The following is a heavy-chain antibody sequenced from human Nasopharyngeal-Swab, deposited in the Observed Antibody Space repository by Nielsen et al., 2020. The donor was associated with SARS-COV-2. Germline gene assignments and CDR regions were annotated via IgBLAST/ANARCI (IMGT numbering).Heavy chain of an antibody. J-gene: IGHJ6*02. V-gene: IGHV3-23*01. D-gene: IGHD5-12*01. CDR3: AKDRDSGDDSDDYYHYYGMDV. CDR2: ISGSDHTT. CDR1: GFTFRSYA. Sequence: GGSLRLSCAASGFTFRSYAISWVRQAPGKGLEWVSVISGSDHTTYYADSVQGRFTISRDNSKNTVNLQMNSLRVEDTAIYYCAKDRDSGDDSDDYYHYYGMDVWGQGTTVTVFS.